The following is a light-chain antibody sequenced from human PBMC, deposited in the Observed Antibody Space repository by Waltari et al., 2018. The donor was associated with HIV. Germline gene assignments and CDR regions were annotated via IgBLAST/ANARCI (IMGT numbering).Light chain of an antibody. CDR2: QDS. Sequence: SYELTQPPSVSVSPGPTASIPCPGDKLGVKYACWYQQKPGQSPVVVIYQDSKRPSGIPERFSGSNSGNTATLTISGTQAMDEADYYCQAWDSSTVVFGGGTKLTVL. CDR3: QAWDSSTVV. V-gene: IGLV3-1*01. J-gene: IGLJ2*01. CDR1: KLGVKY.